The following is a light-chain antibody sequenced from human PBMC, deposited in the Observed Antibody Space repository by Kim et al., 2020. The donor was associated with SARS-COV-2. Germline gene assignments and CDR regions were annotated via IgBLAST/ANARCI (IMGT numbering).Light chain of an antibody. CDR3: QQSDNTPLT. Sequence: SASVGDRVTITCRASQNVNSYLNWYQQKAEAAPKLLIYAASSLQSGVPSRFSGSGSGTAFTLTISSLQAEDSATYYCQQSDNTPLTFGGGTKLEI. V-gene: IGKV1-39*01. CDR1: QNVNSY. J-gene: IGKJ4*01. CDR2: AAS.